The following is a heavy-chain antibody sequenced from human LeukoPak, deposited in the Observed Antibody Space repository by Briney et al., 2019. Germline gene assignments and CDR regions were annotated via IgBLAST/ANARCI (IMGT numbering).Heavy chain of an antibody. J-gene: IGHJ4*02. V-gene: IGHV4-4*02. CDR3: ARDPWFGPDRHTAY. CDR1: GGSISSSNW. CDR2: IYHSGST. D-gene: IGHD3-10*01. Sequence: PSETLSLTCAVSGGSISSSNWWSWVRQPPGKGLEWIGEIYHSGSTNYNPSLKSRVTISVDTSKNQFSLKLSSVTAADTAVYYCARDPWFGPDRHTAYWGQGTLVTVSS.